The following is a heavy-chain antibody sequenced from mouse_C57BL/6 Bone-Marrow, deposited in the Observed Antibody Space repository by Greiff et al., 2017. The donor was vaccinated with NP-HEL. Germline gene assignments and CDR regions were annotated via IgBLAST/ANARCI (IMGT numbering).Heavy chain of an antibody. CDR2: IYPGSGNT. CDR1: GYTFTDYY. J-gene: IGHJ1*03. Sequence: QVQLQQSGAELVRPGASVKLSCKASGYTFTDYYINWVKQRPGQGLEWIARIYPGSGNTYYNEKFKGKATLTAEKSSSTAYKQLSSLTSEDSAVYFCAGNWGYWYFDVWGTGTTVTVSS. CDR3: AGNWGYWYFDV. D-gene: IGHD4-1*01. V-gene: IGHV1-76*01.